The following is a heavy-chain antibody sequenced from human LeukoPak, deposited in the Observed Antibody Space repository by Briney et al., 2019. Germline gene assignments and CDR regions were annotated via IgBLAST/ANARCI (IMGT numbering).Heavy chain of an antibody. CDR2: ISGSGGST. V-gene: IGHV3-23*01. D-gene: IGHD4/OR15-4a*01. J-gene: IGHJ3*02. Sequence: GSLRLSCAASGFTFSSYAMSWVRQAPGKGLEWVSAISGSGGSTYYADSVKGRFTISRDNSKNTLYLQMNSLRAEDTAVYYCARDGTNSNAFEIWGQGTMVTVSS. CDR1: GFTFSSYA. CDR3: ARDGTNSNAFEI.